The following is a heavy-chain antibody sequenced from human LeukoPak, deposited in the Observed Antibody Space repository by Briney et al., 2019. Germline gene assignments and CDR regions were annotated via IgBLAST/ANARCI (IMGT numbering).Heavy chain of an antibody. CDR3: AKRVVRGAFDF. Sequence: GGSLRLSCEASGISISKYWINWVRQAPGKGLDWVAKIKPDGSETGYGDSVGGRFSISRDNSKNTLYLQMNSLRAEDTAVYYCAKRVVRGAFDFWGHGTMVAVSS. CDR1: GISISKYW. CDR2: IKPDGSET. J-gene: IGHJ3*01. D-gene: IGHD5/OR15-5a*01. V-gene: IGHV3-7*05.